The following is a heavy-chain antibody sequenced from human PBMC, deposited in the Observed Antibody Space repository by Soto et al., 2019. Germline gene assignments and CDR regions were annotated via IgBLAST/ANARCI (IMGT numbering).Heavy chain of an antibody. J-gene: IGHJ4*02. CDR2: ISGSGGST. CDR1: GFTFSSYA. CDR3: AKSPAVSGYYSFDY. V-gene: IGHV3-23*01. D-gene: IGHD3-22*01. Sequence: PGGSLRLSCAASGFTFSSYAMSWVRQAPGKGLEWVSAISGSGGSTYYADSVKGRFTISRDNSKNTLYLQTNSLRAEDTAVYYCAKSPAVSGYYSFDYWGQGTLVTVSS.